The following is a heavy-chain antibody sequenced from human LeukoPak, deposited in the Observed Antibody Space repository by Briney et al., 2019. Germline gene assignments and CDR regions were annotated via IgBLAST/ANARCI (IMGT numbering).Heavy chain of an antibody. CDR1: GFTFSSYA. D-gene: IGHD3-9*01. V-gene: IGHV3-30*04. Sequence: PGGSLRLSCAASGFTFSSYAMHWVRQAPGKGLEWVAVISYDGSNKYYADSVKGRFTISRDNSKNTLYLQMNSLRAEDTAVYYCANDYDILTGYWDNMNHREPIDYWGQGTLVTVSS. J-gene: IGHJ4*02. CDR3: ANDYDILTGYWDNMNHREPIDY. CDR2: ISYDGSNK.